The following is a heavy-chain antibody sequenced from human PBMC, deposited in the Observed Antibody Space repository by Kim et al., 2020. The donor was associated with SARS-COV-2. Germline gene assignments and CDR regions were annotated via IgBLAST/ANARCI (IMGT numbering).Heavy chain of an antibody. V-gene: IGHV3-74*01. Sequence: GGSLRLSCAASGFTFSSYWMHWVRQAPGKGLVWVSRINSDGSSTSYADSVKGRFTISRDNAKNTLYLQMNSLRAEDTAVYYCARDPTLGYCSSTSCIGTGDFDLWGRGTLVTVSS. CDR3: ARDPTLGYCSSTSCIGTGDFDL. CDR1: GFTFSSYW. D-gene: IGHD2-2*01. CDR2: INSDGSST. J-gene: IGHJ2*01.